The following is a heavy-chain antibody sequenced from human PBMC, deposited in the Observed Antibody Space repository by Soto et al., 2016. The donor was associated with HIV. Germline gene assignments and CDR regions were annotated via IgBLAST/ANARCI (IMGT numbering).Heavy chain of an antibody. CDR1: GGPFSTFP. J-gene: IGHJ4*02. CDR2: INPVFGTP. Sequence: QVQLVQSGAEVKKPGSSVKVSCKASGGPFSTFPINWVRQAPGQGLEWMGGINPVFGTPTYSQKFQDRVTITADASTSTADMELTSLRSDDTAVYFCARVRTDYNYFFDSWGQGTLVTVSS. V-gene: IGHV1-69*12. CDR3: ARVRTDYNYFFDS. D-gene: IGHD4-4*01.